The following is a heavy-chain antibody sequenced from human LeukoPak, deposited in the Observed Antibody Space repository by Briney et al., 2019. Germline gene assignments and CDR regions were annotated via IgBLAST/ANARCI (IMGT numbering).Heavy chain of an antibody. Sequence: SETLSLTCAVYGGSFSGYYWSWIRQPPGKGLEWIGEINHSGSTNYNPSLKSRVTISVDTSKNQFSLKLSSVTAADTAVYYCARSSGYSSSWHPYYYYYYMDVWGKGTTVTVSS. CDR3: ARSSGYSSSWHPYYYYYYMDV. J-gene: IGHJ6*03. CDR1: GGSFSGYY. CDR2: INHSGST. D-gene: IGHD6-13*01. V-gene: IGHV4-34*01.